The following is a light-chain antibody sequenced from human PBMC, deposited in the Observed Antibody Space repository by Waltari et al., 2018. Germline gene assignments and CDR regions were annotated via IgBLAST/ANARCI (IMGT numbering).Light chain of an antibody. J-gene: IGKJ1*01. CDR1: QSVSSN. CDR2: GAS. Sequence: EIVMTQSPATMSVSPGDRATLSCRASQSVSSNVAWYQEKRGQAPRLLIYGASTRAAGIPARFSGSGSGTGFTLTISSLQSEDFAVYYCQHYDNWPHWTFGQGTKVEIK. CDR3: QHYDNWPHWT. V-gene: IGKV3-15*01.